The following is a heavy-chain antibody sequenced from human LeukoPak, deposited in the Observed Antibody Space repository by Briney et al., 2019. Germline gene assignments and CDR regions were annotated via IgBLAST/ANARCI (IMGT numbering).Heavy chain of an antibody. D-gene: IGHD3-10*01. CDR1: GGSFSGYY. Sequence: SETLSLTCAVYGGSFSGYYWSWIRQPPGKGLECIGEINHSGSTNYNPSLKSRVTISVDTSKNQFSLKLSSVTAADTAVYYCARRGETSHFGSFDYWGQGTLVTVSS. J-gene: IGHJ4*02. CDR3: ARRGETSHFGSFDY. V-gene: IGHV4-34*01. CDR2: INHSGST.